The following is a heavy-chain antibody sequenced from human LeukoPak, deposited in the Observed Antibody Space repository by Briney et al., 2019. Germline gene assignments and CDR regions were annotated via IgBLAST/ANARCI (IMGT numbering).Heavy chain of an antibody. J-gene: IGHJ4*02. V-gene: IGHV4-34*01. CDR1: GGSFSGYY. CDR2: INHSGST. D-gene: IGHD3-9*01. Sequence: SGTLSLTCAVYGGSFSGYYWSWIRQPPGKGLEWIGEINHSGSTNYNPSLKSRVTISVDTSKNQFSLKLSSVTAADTAVYYCARTYYDILTGDVNLDYWGQGTLVTVSS. CDR3: ARTYYDILTGDVNLDY.